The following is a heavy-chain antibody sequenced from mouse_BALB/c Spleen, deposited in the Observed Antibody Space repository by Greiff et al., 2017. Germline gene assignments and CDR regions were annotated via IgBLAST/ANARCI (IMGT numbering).Heavy chain of an antibody. CDR2: ISDGGSYT. D-gene: IGHD4-1*01. V-gene: IGHV5-4*02. CDR1: GFTFSDYY. Sequence: EVKVVESGGGLVKPGGSLKLSCAASGFTFSDYYMYWVRQTPEKRLEWVATISDGGSYTYYPDSVKGRFTTSRDNAKNNLYLQMSSLKSEDTAMYYCARDATGTFADWGQGTLVTVSA. CDR3: ARDATGTFAD. J-gene: IGHJ3*01.